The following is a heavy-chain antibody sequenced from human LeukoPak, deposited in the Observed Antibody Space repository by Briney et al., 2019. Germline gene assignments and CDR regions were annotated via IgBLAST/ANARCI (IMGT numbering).Heavy chain of an antibody. Sequence: PGGSLRLSCAASGFTFSSYAMHWVRQAPGKGLEWVSSISTSSSYIYYADSVKGRFTISRDNAKKSLYLQMNSLRAEDTAVYYCARRGWFGELFPANYWGQGTLVTVSS. CDR2: ISTSSSYI. CDR3: ARRGWFGELFPANY. D-gene: IGHD3-10*01. V-gene: IGHV3-21*01. J-gene: IGHJ4*02. CDR1: GFTFSSYA.